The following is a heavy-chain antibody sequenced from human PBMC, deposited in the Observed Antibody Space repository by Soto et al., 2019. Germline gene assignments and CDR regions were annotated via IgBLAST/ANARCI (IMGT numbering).Heavy chain of an antibody. J-gene: IGHJ5*02. CDR1: GGSISSGGYS. CDR3: ARGEITMIVGAPRWFEP. CDR2: IYHSGSP. Sequence: PSETLSLTCAVSGGSISSGGYSWSWIRQPPGKGLEWIGYIYHSGSPYYNPSLKSRVTISVDRSKNQFSLKLSSVTAADTAVYYCARGEITMIVGAPRWFEPWGQGTLLTVSS. V-gene: IGHV4-30-2*01. D-gene: IGHD3-22*01.